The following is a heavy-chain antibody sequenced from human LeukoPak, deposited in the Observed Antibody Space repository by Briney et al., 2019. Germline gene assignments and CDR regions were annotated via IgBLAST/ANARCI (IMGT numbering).Heavy chain of an antibody. J-gene: IGHJ4*02. CDR3: ATDMNYYSSGEY. D-gene: IGHD3-22*01. CDR2: INPNSGGT. Sequence: ASVKVSCKASGSTFTGYYMHWVRQPPAQGLEWMGRINPNSGGTNYAQKFQDRVTMTRDTSISTAYMELSRLRSDDTAVYDCATDMNYYSSGEYWGQGTLVTVSS. CDR1: GSTFTGYY. V-gene: IGHV1-2*06.